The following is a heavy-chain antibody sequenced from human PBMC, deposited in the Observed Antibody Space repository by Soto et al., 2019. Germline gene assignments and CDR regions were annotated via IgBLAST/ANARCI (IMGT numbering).Heavy chain of an antibody. V-gene: IGHV3-21*01. CDR2: ISSSSSYI. D-gene: IGHD6-13*01. CDR1: GFTFSSYS. CDR3: ARDQSSSWYYYAFDI. Sequence: GGSLRLSCAASGFTFSSYSMNWVRQAPGKGLEWVSSISSSSSYIYYADSVKGRFTISRDNAKNSLYLQMNSLRAEDTAVYYCARDQSSSWYYYAFDIWGQGTTVTVSS. J-gene: IGHJ3*02.